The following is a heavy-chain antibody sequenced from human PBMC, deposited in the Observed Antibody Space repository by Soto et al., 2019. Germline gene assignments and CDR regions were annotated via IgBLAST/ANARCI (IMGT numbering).Heavy chain of an antibody. CDR2: IGACNGDT. D-gene: IGHD2-15*01. V-gene: IGHV1-18*01. CDR1: GYTFSSYG. J-gene: IGHJ3*02. CDR3: ARDFYCSASTWYDVFDI. Sequence: ASVKVSCKASGYTFSSYGISWVRQAPGQGPEWMGWIGACNGDTKSTQKPQDRVTMTTDTSTSTAYMELRSLKSDDTAVYYCARDFYCSASTWYDVFDIWGHGTMVTV.